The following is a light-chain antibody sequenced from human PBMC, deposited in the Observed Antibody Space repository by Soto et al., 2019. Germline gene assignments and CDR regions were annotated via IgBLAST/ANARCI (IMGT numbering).Light chain of an antibody. CDR1: QSISSH. J-gene: IGKJ3*01. CDR2: AAS. CDR3: QQSYITPPT. V-gene: IGKV1-39*01. Sequence: DIQMTQSPSSLSASVGDRVTMTCRASQSISSHLNWYQQKPGKAPKLLIYAASSLHSGVPSRFHGSGSGTHFTLTISSLQPEDFATYYCQQSYITPPTFGPGTTVSVK.